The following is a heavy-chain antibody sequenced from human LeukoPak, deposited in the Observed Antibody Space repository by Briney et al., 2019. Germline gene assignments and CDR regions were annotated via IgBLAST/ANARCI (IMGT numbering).Heavy chain of an antibody. J-gene: IGHJ3*02. CDR3: ARAPVTTVRGGGAFDI. CDR1: GGSISSYY. V-gene: IGHV4-59*01. Sequence: SETLSLTCTVSGGSISSYYWSWIRQPPGKGLEWIGYIYYSGSTNYNPSLKSRVTISVDTSKNQFSLKLSSVTAADTAVYYCARAPVTTVRGGGAFDIWGQGTMVTVSS. D-gene: IGHD3-10*01. CDR2: IYYSGST.